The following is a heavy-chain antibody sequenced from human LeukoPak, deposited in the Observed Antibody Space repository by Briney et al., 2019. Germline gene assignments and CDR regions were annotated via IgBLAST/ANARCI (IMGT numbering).Heavy chain of an antibody. D-gene: IGHD5-12*01. CDR1: GDSINTKNCY. V-gene: IGHV4-39*01. CDR2: FYYGGNT. Sequence: SETLSLTCTVSGDSINTKNCYWGWIRQPPGRGLEWIGSFYYGGNTYYNPSHKSRVTISVDTSNNQFSLKVSSVIAADTAVYYCAKHAVVDAFPRYFEHWGQGTLVTVSS. J-gene: IGHJ4*03. CDR3: AKHAVVDAFPRYFEH.